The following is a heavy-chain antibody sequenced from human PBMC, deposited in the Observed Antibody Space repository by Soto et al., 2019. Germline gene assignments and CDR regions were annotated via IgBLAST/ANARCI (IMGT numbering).Heavy chain of an antibody. V-gene: IGHV3-53*04. CDR2: IYSGGDT. CDR1: GFTVSGNY. D-gene: IGHD3-10*01. J-gene: IGHJ6*03. Sequence: PGGSLRLSCAASGFTVSGNYMSWVRQAPGKGLEWVSVIYSGGDTHYADSVKGRFTISRHNSENTLFLQMNSLRPEDTAVYYCARPAWGLWFGYMDVWGKGTTVTVSS. CDR3: ARPAWGLWFGYMDV.